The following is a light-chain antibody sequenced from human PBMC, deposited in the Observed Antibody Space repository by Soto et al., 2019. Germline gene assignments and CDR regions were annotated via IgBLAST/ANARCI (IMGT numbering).Light chain of an antibody. V-gene: IGLV8-61*01. J-gene: IGLJ3*02. Sequence: QTVGTQEPSFSVSPGRTVTLTCGVSSGSVSTSYYPSWYQQTPGQAPRTLIYSTNTRSSGVPDRFSGSILGNKAALTITGAQADDESDYYCVLYMGSGIWVFGGGTKLTVL. CDR2: STN. CDR3: VLYMGSGIWV. CDR1: SGSVSTSYY.